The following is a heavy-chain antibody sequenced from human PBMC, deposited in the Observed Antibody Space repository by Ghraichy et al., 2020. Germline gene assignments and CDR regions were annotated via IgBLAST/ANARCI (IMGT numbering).Heavy chain of an antibody. Sequence: GGSLRLSCAASGFTFSSYGMTWVRQAPGKGLEWVSAISGSGGSTYYADSVKGRFTISRDNSKSTLYLQMNSLRADDTAVYYCAKDPRSHWDWGQGTLVTVSS. J-gene: IGHJ4*02. CDR2: ISGSGGST. CDR3: AKDPRSHWD. D-gene: IGHD3-16*01. V-gene: IGHV3-23*01. CDR1: GFTFSSYG.